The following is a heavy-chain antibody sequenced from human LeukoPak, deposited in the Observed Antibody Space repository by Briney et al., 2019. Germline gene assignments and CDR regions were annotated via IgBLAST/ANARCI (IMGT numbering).Heavy chain of an antibody. CDR1: GFTVSNNY. CDR3: AKDGALSTSWYFYCDY. V-gene: IGHV3-23*01. CDR2: ITGSGDDT. J-gene: IGHJ4*02. Sequence: GGSLRLSCAASGFTVSNNYMSWVRQAPGKGLEWVSTITGSGDDTYSADSVKGRFTISRDNSKNTLYLQMNSLRAEDTAVYYCAKDGALSTSWYFYCDYWGQGTLVTVSS. D-gene: IGHD6-13*01.